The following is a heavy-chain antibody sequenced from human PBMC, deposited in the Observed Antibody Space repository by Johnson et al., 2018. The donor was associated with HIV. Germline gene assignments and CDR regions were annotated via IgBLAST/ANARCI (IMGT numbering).Heavy chain of an antibody. J-gene: IGHJ3*01. D-gene: IGHD2-15*01. V-gene: IGHV3-53*02. CDR2: ISSGDST. CDR3: ARAPRWSQTFDL. Sequence: VQLVETGGGLIQTGGSLRLSCAASGFTVSSNSMSWVRQAPGKGPEWVSVISSGDSTYYADSERGRFTVTRDNSKNTMYLQMNSLRAEDTALYYCARAPRWSQTFDLWGQGTMVTVSS. CDR1: GFTVSSNS.